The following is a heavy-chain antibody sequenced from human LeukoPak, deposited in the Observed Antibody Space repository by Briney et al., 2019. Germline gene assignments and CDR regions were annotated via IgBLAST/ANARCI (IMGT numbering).Heavy chain of an antibody. CDR3: ARENDIAVVPAEIVSWFDP. J-gene: IGHJ5*02. V-gene: IGHV3-7*01. CDR2: INQDGSEK. D-gene: IGHD2-2*01. CDR1: GFTFSSYW. Sequence: GGSLRLSCAASGFTFSSYWMSWVRQAPGKGLEWVANINQDGSEKYYVDSVKGRFTISRDNAKNSLYLQMNSLRAEDTAVYYCARENDIAVVPAEIVSWFDPWGQGTLVTVSS.